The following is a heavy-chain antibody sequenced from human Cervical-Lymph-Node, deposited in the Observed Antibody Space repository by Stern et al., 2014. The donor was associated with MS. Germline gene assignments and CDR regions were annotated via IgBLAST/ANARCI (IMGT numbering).Heavy chain of an antibody. D-gene: IGHD6-13*01. CDR1: GFGFNTYW. CDR2: IYPGDSDT. CDR3: TRVWYVGSTDY. V-gene: IGHV5-51*01. Sequence: EVQLLQSGAEVKKPGESLKISCKASGFGFNTYWIGWVRQMPEKGLEWMGIIYPGDSDTRYSPSFQGQVTMSADKSINTAYLQWRSLKASDTAMYYCTRVWYVGSTDYWGQGTLVTVSS. J-gene: IGHJ4*02.